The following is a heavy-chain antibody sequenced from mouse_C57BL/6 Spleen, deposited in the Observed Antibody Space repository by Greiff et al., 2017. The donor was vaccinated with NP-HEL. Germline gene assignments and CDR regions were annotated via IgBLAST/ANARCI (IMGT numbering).Heavy chain of an antibody. Sequence: EVQVVESGGDLVKPGGSLKLSCAASGFTFSSYGMSWVRQTPDKRLEWVATISSGGSYTYYPDSVKGRFTISRDNAKNTLYLQMSSLKSEDTAMYYCARQSPNYYGSSYGFDYWGQGTTLTVSS. V-gene: IGHV5-6*01. CDR2: ISSGGSYT. CDR3: ARQSPNYYGSSYGFDY. D-gene: IGHD1-1*01. J-gene: IGHJ2*01. CDR1: GFTFSSYG.